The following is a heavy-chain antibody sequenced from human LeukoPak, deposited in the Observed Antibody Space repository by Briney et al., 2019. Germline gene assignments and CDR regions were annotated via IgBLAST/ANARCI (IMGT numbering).Heavy chain of an antibody. CDR3: ARVGCSDISCWTWLDP. D-gene: IGHD6-19*01. CDR2: VNPNNGDT. Sequence: ASVKVSCKASGYTFTGYYMHWVRQAPGQGLEWMGRVNPNNGDTAYAQKFQGRVTITRDTSTNTVYMQLSSLKSDDTAVYYCARVGCSDISCWTWLDPWGQGTLVTVSS. J-gene: IGHJ5*02. V-gene: IGHV1-2*06. CDR1: GYTFTGYY.